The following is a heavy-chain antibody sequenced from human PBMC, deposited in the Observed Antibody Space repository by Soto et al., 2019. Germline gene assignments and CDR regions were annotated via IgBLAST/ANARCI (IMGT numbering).Heavy chain of an antibody. CDR2: FYPSGKT. Sequence: PSETLSLTCTVSGGSISSYYWCWTRQPAGKGLEWIGRFYPSGKTNYNPSLQSRLTMSADTSRNQFSLNLTSVTAADTAVYYCARCRLDYGMDVWGQGTTVTVSS. J-gene: IGHJ6*02. CDR1: GGSISSYY. D-gene: IGHD3-16*01. CDR3: ARCRLDYGMDV. V-gene: IGHV4-4*07.